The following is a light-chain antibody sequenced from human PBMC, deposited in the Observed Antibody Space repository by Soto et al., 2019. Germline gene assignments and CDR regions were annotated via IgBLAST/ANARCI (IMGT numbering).Light chain of an antibody. CDR1: SSDVGAYNY. Sequence: QSALTQPASVSGSPGQSITISCPGTSSDVGAYNYVSWYQQHPGKAPKLMIFEVSDRPSGVSNRFSGSQSGNTASLTISGLQAEDEADYYCSSYTSSNTLVFGGGTKLTVL. V-gene: IGLV2-14*01. CDR2: EVS. J-gene: IGLJ2*01. CDR3: SSYTSSNTLV.